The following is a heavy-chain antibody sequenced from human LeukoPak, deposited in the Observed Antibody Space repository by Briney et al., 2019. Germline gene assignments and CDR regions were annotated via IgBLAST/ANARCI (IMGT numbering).Heavy chain of an antibody. D-gene: IGHD3-10*01. CDR2: IYYTGST. V-gene: IGHV4-39*01. CDR1: GGSISSYD. CDR3: ARLSGVPGDPDY. J-gene: IGHJ4*02. Sequence: PSETLSLTCTVSGGSISSYDWAWIRQPTGKGLEWIGSIYYTGSTYYNPSLKSRVTMSVDTSKNQFSLKVSSVTAADTAVYYCARLSGVPGDPDYWGQGNLVTVAS.